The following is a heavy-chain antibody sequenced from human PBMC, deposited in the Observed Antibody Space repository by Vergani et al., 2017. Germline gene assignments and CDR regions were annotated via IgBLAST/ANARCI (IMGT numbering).Heavy chain of an antibody. D-gene: IGHD5-24*01. V-gene: IGHV3-13*01. CDR2: IGTAGDT. CDR3: AKDGWLQYYYYYYYMDV. CDR1: GFTFSSYD. Sequence: EVQLVESGGGLVQPGGSLRLSCAASGFTFSSYDMHWVRQATGKGLEWVSAIGTAGDTYYAASVKGGFTISRENAKNSLYLQVNSLRAGDTALYYCAKDGWLQYYYYYYYMDVWGKGTTVTVSS. J-gene: IGHJ6*03.